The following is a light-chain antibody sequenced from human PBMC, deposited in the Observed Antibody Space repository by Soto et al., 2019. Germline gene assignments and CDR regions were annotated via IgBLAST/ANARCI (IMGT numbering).Light chain of an antibody. Sequence: EIVLTQSPGTLSLFPGERATLSCRASQSLTTGYLAWYQQKPGQAPRLLIYGASSRATGIPDRFSGSGSGTDFTLTISSLEPEDFAVYSCQQYGSSPTFGQGTRLEIK. CDR3: QQYGSSPT. V-gene: IGKV3-20*01. J-gene: IGKJ5*01. CDR1: QSLTTGY. CDR2: GAS.